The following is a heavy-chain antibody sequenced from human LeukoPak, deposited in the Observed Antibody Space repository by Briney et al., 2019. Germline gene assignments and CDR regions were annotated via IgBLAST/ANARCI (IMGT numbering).Heavy chain of an antibody. CDR1: GGSISSSSYY. Sequence: SETLSLTCTVSGGSISSSSYYWGWIRQPPGTGLEWIGTIYYSGSTYYNPSLKSRVTISVDTSKNQFSLRLSSVTAADTAVYYCASYSNYDAFDIWGQGTMVTVSS. V-gene: IGHV4-39*07. CDR3: ASYSNYDAFDI. D-gene: IGHD4-11*01. CDR2: IYYSGST. J-gene: IGHJ3*02.